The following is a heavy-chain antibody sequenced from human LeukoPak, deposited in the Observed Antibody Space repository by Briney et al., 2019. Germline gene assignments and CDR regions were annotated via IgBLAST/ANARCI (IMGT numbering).Heavy chain of an antibody. D-gene: IGHD6-13*01. V-gene: IGHV3-64*01. CDR2: ISNNGGST. CDR1: GFTFSGYP. Sequence: GGSLRLSCAASGFTFSGYPMHWVRQAPGKGLEYVSAISNNGGSTYYANSVKGRFTISRDNSKNTVSLEMGSLRAEDMAVYYCAKIASRFFYYMDVWGKGTTVTVSS. CDR3: AKIASRFFYYMDV. J-gene: IGHJ6*03.